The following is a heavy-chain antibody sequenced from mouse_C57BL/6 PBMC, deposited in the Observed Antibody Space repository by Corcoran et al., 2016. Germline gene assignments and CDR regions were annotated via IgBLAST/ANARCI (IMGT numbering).Heavy chain of an antibody. CDR2: INPNNGGT. CDR3: ARGGLLTFDY. CDR1: GYTFTDYY. Sequence: EVQLQQSGPELVKPGASVKISCKASGYTFTDYYMNWVKQSHGKSLEWIGDINPNNGGTSYNQKFKGKATLTVDKSSSTAYMELRSLTSEDSAVYYCARGGLLTFDYWGQGTTLTVSS. D-gene: IGHD2-3*01. J-gene: IGHJ2*01. V-gene: IGHV1-26*01.